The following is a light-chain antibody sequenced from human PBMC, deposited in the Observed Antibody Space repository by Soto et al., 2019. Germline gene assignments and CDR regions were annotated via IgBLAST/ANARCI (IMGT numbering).Light chain of an antibody. CDR1: QSVSTY. CDR3: QQRSDWPT. Sequence: IVLTQSPATLSLSPGERATLSCRASQSVSTYLAWYQQKGGQAPRLLIYDASSRAAGIPSRFSGSGSGTDFTLTISNLEPEYVAVYYCQQRSDWPTFGGGTTVEIK. CDR2: DAS. V-gene: IGKV3-11*01. J-gene: IGKJ4*01.